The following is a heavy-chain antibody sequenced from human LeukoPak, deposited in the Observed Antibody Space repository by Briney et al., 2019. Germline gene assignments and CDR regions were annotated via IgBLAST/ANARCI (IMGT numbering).Heavy chain of an antibody. CDR3: ARDRLTGYSNWFDP. V-gene: IGHV3-48*04. D-gene: IGHD3-9*01. CDR2: ISSSGSTI. J-gene: IGHJ5*02. CDR1: GFTFSSYG. Sequence: GGSLRLSCAASGFTFSSYGMSWVRQAPGKGLEWVSYISSSGSTIYYADSVKGRFTISRDNAKNSLYLQMNSLRAEDTAVYYCARDRLTGYSNWFDPWGQGTLVTVSS.